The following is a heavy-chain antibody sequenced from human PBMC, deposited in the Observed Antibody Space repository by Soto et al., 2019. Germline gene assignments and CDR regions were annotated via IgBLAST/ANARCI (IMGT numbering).Heavy chain of an antibody. CDR1: GFSLSTSGVS. Sequence: SGPTLVNPTQTLTLTCTFSGFSLSTSGVSVGWIRQPPGKALEWLALIYWDDDKRYSPSLKSRLTITKDTSKNQVVLRMTNMDPVDTATYYCAHSRCGGDCLQSYPSHYYYVMDVWGQGTTVIVSS. V-gene: IGHV2-5*02. CDR3: AHSRCGGDCLQSYPSHYYYVMDV. J-gene: IGHJ6*02. D-gene: IGHD2-21*02. CDR2: IYWDDDK.